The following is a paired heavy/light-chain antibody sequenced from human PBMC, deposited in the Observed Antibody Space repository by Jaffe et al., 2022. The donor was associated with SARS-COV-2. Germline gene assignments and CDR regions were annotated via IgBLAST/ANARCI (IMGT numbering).Heavy chain of an antibody. D-gene: IGHD2-2*01. CDR1: EFTFSSYS. J-gene: IGHJ4*02. Sequence: ELQLVESGGDLVQPGGSLRLSCAASEFTFSSYSMNWVRQAPGKGLEWISYISSSSRTIYYADSVKGRFTISRDNAKNSLYLQMNSLRDEDTAVYYCARDWRYCSSTSCYDSGDHWGQGTLVTVSS. CDR3: ARDWRYCSSTSCYDSGDH. CDR2: ISSSSRTI. V-gene: IGHV3-48*02.
Light chain of an antibody. CDR2: AAS. CDR1: QGISSW. V-gene: IGKV1D-12*01. J-gene: IGKJ4*01. Sequence: DIQMTQSPSSVSASVGDRVTITCRASQGISSWLAWYQQKPGKAPKLLISAASSLQSGVPSRFSGRGSGTDFTLTISSLQPEDFATYYCQQANSFPLTFGGGTKVEIK. CDR3: QQANSFPLT.